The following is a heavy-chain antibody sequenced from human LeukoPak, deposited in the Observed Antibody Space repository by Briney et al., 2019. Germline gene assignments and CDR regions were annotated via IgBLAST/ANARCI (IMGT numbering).Heavy chain of an antibody. CDR3: ARRTPQPRPKLVVLVAGTRGNWFDP. D-gene: IGHD6-19*01. CDR2: INHTGST. Sequence: SETLSLTCAVYGGSFSGYFWRWIRQPPGKGLEWVGEINHTGSTNHNPSLLSRVTLSVDTSKNQFSLKLSSVTAADTAVYYCARRTPQPRPKLVVLVAGTRGNWFDPWGQGTLVTVSS. J-gene: IGHJ5*02. V-gene: IGHV4-34*01. CDR1: GGSFSGYF.